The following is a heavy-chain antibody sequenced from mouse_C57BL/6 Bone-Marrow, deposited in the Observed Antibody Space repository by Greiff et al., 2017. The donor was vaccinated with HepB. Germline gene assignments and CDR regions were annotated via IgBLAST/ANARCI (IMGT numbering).Heavy chain of an antibody. V-gene: IGHV1-78*01. D-gene: IGHD2-1*01. CDR3: ARRGGIWYYYFDY. CDR2: IYPRDGST. J-gene: IGHJ2*01. CDR1: GYTFTDHT. Sequence: VQLQQSDAELVKPGASVKISCKVSGYTFTDHTIHWMKQRPEQGLEWIGYIYPRDGSTKYNEKFKGKATLTADKSSSTADMQLNSLTSEDSAVYFWARRGGIWYYYFDYWGQGTTLTVSS.